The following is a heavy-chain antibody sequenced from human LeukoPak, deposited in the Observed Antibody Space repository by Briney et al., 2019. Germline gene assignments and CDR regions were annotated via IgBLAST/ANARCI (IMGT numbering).Heavy chain of an antibody. V-gene: IGHV4-59*01. D-gene: IGHD4-23*01. Sequence: SETLSLTCTVSGGSIISYYWSWIRQPPGKGLEWIGYIYYSGSTNYNPSLKSQVTISVDTSKNQFSLKLSSVTAADTAVYYCASFDYGGNSADYWGQGTLVTVSS. CDR3: ASFDYGGNSADY. J-gene: IGHJ4*02. CDR1: GGSIISYY. CDR2: IYYSGST.